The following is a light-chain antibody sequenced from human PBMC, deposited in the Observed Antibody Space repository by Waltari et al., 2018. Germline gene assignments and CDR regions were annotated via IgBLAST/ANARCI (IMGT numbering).Light chain of an antibody. CDR3: QQYDRYPWT. CDR1: QSIRSW. J-gene: IGKJ1*01. CDR2: VAS. Sequence: DIQMTQSPSTLSASVGDTVSITCRASQSIRSWLAWYQRKPGKAPKHLIYVASTLESGVPSRFSGSGSGTEFTLVISSLQPEDLASYHCQQYDRYPWTFGLATEVAIK. V-gene: IGKV1-5*03.